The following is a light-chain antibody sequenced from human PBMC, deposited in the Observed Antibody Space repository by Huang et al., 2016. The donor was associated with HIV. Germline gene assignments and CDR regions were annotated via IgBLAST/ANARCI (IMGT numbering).Light chain of an antibody. V-gene: IGKV3-11*01. J-gene: IGKJ3*01. CDR3: QQRSNWGGA. CDR1: QSVSRY. CDR2: DAS. Sequence: EIVLTQSPATLALSPGERASLSCRTSQSVSRYVAWYHQKPGQAPRLLIYDASYRASGIPARFSGSGSGTDSTLTISSLEPEDSGVFYCQQRSNWGGAFGPGTKVEI.